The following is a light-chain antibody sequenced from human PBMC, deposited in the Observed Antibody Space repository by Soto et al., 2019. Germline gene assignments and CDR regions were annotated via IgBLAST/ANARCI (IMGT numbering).Light chain of an antibody. CDR3: QAYDYSLTASV. V-gene: IGLV2-8*01. J-gene: IGLJ3*02. CDR2: GNR. CDR1: SSDVGGYNY. Sequence: QSALTQPPSASGSPGQSVTISCTGTSSDVGGYNYVSWYQQHPGAAPKLVIFGNRNRPSGVPERFSGSKSGTSASLAITGLQAEDEADYYCQAYDYSLTASVFGGGTKVTVL.